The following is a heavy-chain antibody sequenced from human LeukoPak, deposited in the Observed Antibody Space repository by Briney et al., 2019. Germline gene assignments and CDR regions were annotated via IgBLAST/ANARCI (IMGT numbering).Heavy chain of an antibody. D-gene: IGHD3-10*01. CDR2: ISSSSSSYI. CDR3: ARAKPKNMVRGLIMRRESRYYFDY. J-gene: IGHJ4*02. Sequence: PGGSLRLSCAASGFTFSSYSMNWVRQAPGKGLEWVSSISSSSSSYIYYADSVKGRFTISRDNAKNSLYLQMNSLRAEDTAVYYCARAKPKNMVRGLIMRRESRYYFDYWGQGTLVTVSS. CDR1: GFTFSSYS. V-gene: IGHV3-21*04.